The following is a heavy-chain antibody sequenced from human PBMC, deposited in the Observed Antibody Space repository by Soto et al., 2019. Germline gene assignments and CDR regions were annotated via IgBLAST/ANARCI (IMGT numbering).Heavy chain of an antibody. J-gene: IGHJ6*03. CDR1: GFTFDDYA. CDR2: ISWNSGSI. CDR3: AKGMEREEAYYYYMDV. Sequence: EVQLVESGGGLVQPGRSLRLSCAASGFTFDDYAMHWVRQAPGKGMEWVSGISWNSGSIGYADSVTGRFNISRDNAKHSLYLQLNSLRADDTALSYCAKGMEREEAYYYYMDVWGKGTTVTVAS. D-gene: IGHD1-1*01. V-gene: IGHV3-9*01.